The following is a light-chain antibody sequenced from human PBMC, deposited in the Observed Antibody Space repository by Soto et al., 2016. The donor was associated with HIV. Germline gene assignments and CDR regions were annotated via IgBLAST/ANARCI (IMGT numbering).Light chain of an antibody. CDR2: KAS. Sequence: DIQMTQSPSTLSASVGDRVTITCRASQSINSWLAWYQQKAGKAPKLLIYKASSLESGVPSRFSGSGSGTEFTLTISSLQPDDFATYYCQQYKGYPYTFGQGTKLEIK. V-gene: IGKV1-5*03. J-gene: IGKJ2*01. CDR1: QSINSW. CDR3: QQYKGYPYT.